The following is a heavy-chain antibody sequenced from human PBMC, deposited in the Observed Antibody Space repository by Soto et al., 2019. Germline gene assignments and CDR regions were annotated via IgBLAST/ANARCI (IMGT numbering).Heavy chain of an antibody. Sequence: PGGSLRLSCAASGFTFDDYTMHWVRQAPGKGLEWVSLISWDGGSTYYADSVKGRFTISRDNSKNSLYLQMNNLRTEDTALYYCAKDNTAEGVTGYGMDVWGQGTTVTVSS. J-gene: IGHJ6*02. CDR3: AKDNTAEGVTGYGMDV. CDR1: GFTFDDYT. D-gene: IGHD5-18*01. V-gene: IGHV3-43*01. CDR2: ISWDGGST.